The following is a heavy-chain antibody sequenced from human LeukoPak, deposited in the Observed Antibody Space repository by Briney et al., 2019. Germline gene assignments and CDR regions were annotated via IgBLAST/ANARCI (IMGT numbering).Heavy chain of an antibody. CDR2: IYTTGTT. Sequence: SETLSLTCTVSDDSISNNYWHWIRQPAGKGLEWIGRIYTTGTTNYNPSLKSRVTISVDTSKNQFSLKLSSVTAADTAVYYCATLGYSYGTDYWGQGTLVTVSS. J-gene: IGHJ4*02. V-gene: IGHV4-4*07. CDR1: DDSISNNY. CDR3: ATLGYSYGTDY. D-gene: IGHD5-18*01.